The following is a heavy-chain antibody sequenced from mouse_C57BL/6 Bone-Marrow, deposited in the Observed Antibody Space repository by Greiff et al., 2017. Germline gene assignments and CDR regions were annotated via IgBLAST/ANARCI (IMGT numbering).Heavy chain of an antibody. J-gene: IGHJ2*01. CDR1: GYSITSGYY. CDR3: ARDYYGSSYDY. V-gene: IGHV3-6*01. CDR2: ISYDGSN. D-gene: IGHD1-1*01. Sequence: EVQLQQSGPGLVKPSQSLSLTCSVTGYSITSGYYWNWIRQFPGNKLEWMGYISYDGSNNYNPSLKNRISITRDTSKNQFFLKLTSVTTEDTATYYCARDYYGSSYDYWGQGTTLTVSS.